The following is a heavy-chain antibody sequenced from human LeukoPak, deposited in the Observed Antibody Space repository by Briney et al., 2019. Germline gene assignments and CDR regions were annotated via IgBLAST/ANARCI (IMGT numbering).Heavy chain of an antibody. CDR3: GRAIMWYSGVS. CDR1: GYTFTNLY. J-gene: IGHJ5*02. D-gene: IGHD1-26*01. CDR2: IIPSGGGT. Sequence: ASVKLSCKASGYTFTNLYIHWVRHAPGQGLEWMGAIIPSGGGTAYELKFQGRVTLTTDTSTSTVYMELSSLRSEDTAVYYCGRAIMWYSGVSCGQGTLLTVSS. V-gene: IGHV1-46*01.